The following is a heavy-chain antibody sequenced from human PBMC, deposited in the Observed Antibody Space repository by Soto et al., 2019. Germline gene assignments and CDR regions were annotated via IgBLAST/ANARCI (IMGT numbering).Heavy chain of an antibody. CDR1: GGTFSSYA. CDR3: ARDDVDTAMPYGMDV. J-gene: IGHJ6*02. Sequence: GASVKVSCKASGGTFSSYAISWGRQAPGQGLEWMGGIIPIFGTANYAQKFQGRVTITADESTSTAYMELSSLRSEDTAVYYCARDDVDTAMPYGMDVWGQGTTVTVSS. V-gene: IGHV1-69*13. D-gene: IGHD5-18*01. CDR2: IIPIFGTA.